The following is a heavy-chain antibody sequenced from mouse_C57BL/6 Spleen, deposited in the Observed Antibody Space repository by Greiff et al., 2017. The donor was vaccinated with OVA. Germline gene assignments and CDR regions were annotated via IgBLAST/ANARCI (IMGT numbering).Heavy chain of an antibody. D-gene: IGHD1-1*01. Sequence: QVQLQQPGAELVRPGTSVKLSCKASGYTFTSYWMHWVKQRPGQGLEWIGVIDPSDSYTNYNQKFKGKATLTVDTSSSTAYMQLSSLTSEDSAVYYCARPIYYGSRGAMDYWGQGTSVTVPS. J-gene: IGHJ4*01. V-gene: IGHV1-59*01. CDR1: GYTFTSYW. CDR2: IDPSDSYT. CDR3: ARPIYYGSRGAMDY.